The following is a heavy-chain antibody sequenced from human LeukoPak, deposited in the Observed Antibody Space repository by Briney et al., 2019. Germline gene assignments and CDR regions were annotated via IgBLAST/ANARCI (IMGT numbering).Heavy chain of an antibody. CDR1: GFTFSSYG. CDR3: ARVSLRRACFDY. J-gene: IGHJ4*02. V-gene: IGHV3-33*01. Sequence: PGGSLRLSCAASGFTFSSYGMYWVRQAPGKGLEWVAVIWYDGSNKYYADSVKGRFTISRDNSKNTLYLQMNSLRAEDTAVYYCARVSLRRACFDYWGQGTLVTVSS. D-gene: IGHD4-17*01. CDR2: IWYDGSNK.